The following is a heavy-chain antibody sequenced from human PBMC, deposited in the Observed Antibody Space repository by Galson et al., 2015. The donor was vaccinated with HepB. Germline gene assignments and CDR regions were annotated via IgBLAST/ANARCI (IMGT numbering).Heavy chain of an antibody. CDR2: ISGSGGSN. J-gene: IGHJ3*02. CDR1: GFTLSSYA. V-gene: IGHV3-23*01. CDR3: AKDRGPGVDTAIPDAFDI. Sequence: SLRLSCAASGFTLSSYAMSWVRQAPGKGLEWVSAISGSGGSNYYADSVKGRFTISRDNSKNTLYLQMNSLRAEDTAVYYCAKDRGPGVDTAIPDAFDIWGQGTMVTVSS. D-gene: IGHD5-18*01.